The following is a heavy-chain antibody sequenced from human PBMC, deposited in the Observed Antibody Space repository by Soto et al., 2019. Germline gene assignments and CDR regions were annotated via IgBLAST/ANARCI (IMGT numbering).Heavy chain of an antibody. J-gene: IGHJ4*02. CDR2: IYYSGST. D-gene: IGHD3-3*01. CDR1: GGSISSYY. CDR3: ASLRGDFWSGSTYYFDY. V-gene: IGHV4-59*01. Sequence: ETLSLTCTVSGGSISSYYWSWIRQPPGKGLEWIGYIYYSGSTNYNPSLESRVTISVDTSKNQFSLKLSSVTAADTAVYYCASLRGDFWSGSTYYFDYWGQGTLVTVSS.